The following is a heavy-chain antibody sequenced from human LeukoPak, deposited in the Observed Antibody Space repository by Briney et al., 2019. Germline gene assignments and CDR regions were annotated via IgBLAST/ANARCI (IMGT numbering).Heavy chain of an antibody. D-gene: IGHD3-3*01. J-gene: IGHJ4*02. CDR2: ISGSGGST. V-gene: IGHV3-23*01. Sequence: GGSLRLSCAASGFTFSSYAMSWVRQAPGKGLEWVSAISGSGGSTYYADSVKGRFTISRDNSKNTLYLQMNSLRAEDTAVYYCAKDRGALYDFWSGYYTGYFDYWGQGTLVTVSS. CDR3: AKDRGALYDFWSGYYTGYFDY. CDR1: GFTFSSYA.